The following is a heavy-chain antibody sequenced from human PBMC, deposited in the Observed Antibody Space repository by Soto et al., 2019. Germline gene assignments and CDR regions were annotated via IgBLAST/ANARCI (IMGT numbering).Heavy chain of an antibody. CDR2: INHSGST. CDR1: GGSFSGYY. Sequence: PSETLSLTCAVNGGSFSGYYWNWIRQPPGKGLEWIGDINHSGSTSYNPSLKSRVTISVDTSKTQFSLNLNSVTAADTAVYYCARSRVSGGRLCCSDVWGQGTMVTVSS. V-gene: IGHV4-34*01. CDR3: ARSRVSGGRLCCSDV. D-gene: IGHD2-2*01. J-gene: IGHJ3*01.